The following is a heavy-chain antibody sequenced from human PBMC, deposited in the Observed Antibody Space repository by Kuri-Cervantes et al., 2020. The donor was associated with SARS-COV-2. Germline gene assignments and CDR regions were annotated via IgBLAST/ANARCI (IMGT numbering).Heavy chain of an antibody. CDR1: GYTFTSYG. CDR3: ARGCSSSSNYYYYGMDV. D-gene: IGHD6-6*01. CDR2: ISAYNGNT. J-gene: IGHJ6*02. V-gene: IGHV1-18*04. Sequence: ASVKVSCKASGYTFTSYGISWVRQAPGQGLEWMGWISAYNGNTNYAQKLQGRVTMTTDTSTSTAYMELRSLRADDTAVYYCARGCSSSSNYYYYGMDVWGQGTTVTVSS.